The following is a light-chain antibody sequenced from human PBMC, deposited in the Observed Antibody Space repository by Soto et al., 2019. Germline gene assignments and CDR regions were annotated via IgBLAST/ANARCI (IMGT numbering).Light chain of an antibody. Sequence: QSALTQPASVSGSPGQSISISCTGTSSDVGAYNFVSWYQQHPDKAPKLAIFDVNNRPSGVSNRFSGSKSGNTASLTISGLRAEDEADYYCTSYTSISTYVFGTGTKVTVL. CDR1: SSDVGAYNF. V-gene: IGLV2-14*01. CDR2: DVN. J-gene: IGLJ1*01. CDR3: TSYTSISTYV.